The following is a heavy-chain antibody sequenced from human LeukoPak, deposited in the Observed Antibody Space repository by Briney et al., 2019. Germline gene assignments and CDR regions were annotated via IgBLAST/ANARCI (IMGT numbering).Heavy chain of an antibody. CDR2: IYYSGST. V-gene: IGHV4-39*01. J-gene: IGHJ5*02. Sequence: PSETLSLTCTVSGGALSSYYWGWIRQPPGKGLEWIGSIYYSGSTYYNPSLKSRVTISVDTSKNQFSLKLSSVTAADTAVYYCARSSRNWFDPWGQGTLVTVSS. CDR1: GGALSSYY. CDR3: ARSSRNWFDP.